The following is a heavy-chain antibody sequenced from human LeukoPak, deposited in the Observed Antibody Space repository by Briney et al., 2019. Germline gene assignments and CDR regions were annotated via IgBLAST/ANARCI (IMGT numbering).Heavy chain of an antibody. CDR2: INSDGSST. V-gene: IGHV3-74*01. CDR1: GLTFSSYW. D-gene: IGHD2-15*01. J-gene: IGHJ4*02. CDR3: ARDRDSDYFDY. Sequence: GGSLRLSCAASGLTFSSYWMHWVRQAPGKGLVWVSRINSDGSSTSYADSVKGRFTISRDNAKNTLYLQMNSLRAEDTAVYYCARDRDSDYFDYWGQGTLVTVSS.